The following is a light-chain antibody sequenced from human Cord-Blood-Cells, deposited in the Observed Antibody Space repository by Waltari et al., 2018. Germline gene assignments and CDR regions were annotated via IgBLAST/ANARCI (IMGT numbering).Light chain of an antibody. CDR3: QQYYSTPYS. CDR2: WAS. Sequence: DIVMTQSPDSLAVSLGERATNNCKSSQSVLYSANNKIYLAWYQQKPGQPPKLLIYWASTRESGVPDRFSGSGSGTDFTLTISSLQAEDVAVYYCQQYYSTPYSFGQGTKLEIK. V-gene: IGKV4-1*01. J-gene: IGKJ2*03. CDR1: QSVLYSANNKIY.